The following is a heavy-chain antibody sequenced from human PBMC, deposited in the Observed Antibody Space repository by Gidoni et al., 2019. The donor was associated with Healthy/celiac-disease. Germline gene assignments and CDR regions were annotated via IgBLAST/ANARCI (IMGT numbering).Heavy chain of an antibody. CDR2: IIPIFGTA. CDR1: VGTFSSYA. Sequence: QVQLVQSGAEVKKPWSSVQVSCKASVGTFSSYAISWVRQAPGQGLEWMGGIIPIFGTANYAQKFQGRVTITADESTSTAYMELSSLRSEDTAVYYCARDRIAAAGVRGFDPWGQGTLVTVSS. V-gene: IGHV1-69*01. J-gene: IGHJ5*02. D-gene: IGHD6-13*01. CDR3: ARDRIAAAGVRGFDP.